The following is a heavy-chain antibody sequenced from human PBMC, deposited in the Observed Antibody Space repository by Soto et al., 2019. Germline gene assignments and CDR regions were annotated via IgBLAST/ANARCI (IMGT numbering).Heavy chain of an antibody. J-gene: IGHJ6*02. CDR2: IHNSGSL. D-gene: IGHD2-21*02. V-gene: IGHV4-31*03. Sequence: QVQLQESGPGLVRPSQILSLNCTVSGGSMTSGGYYWNWIRHPPWMGLEWIGFIHNSGSLYYNPSLRSRLLISLDTSKNQFSLRLSSVTVADSAVYYCARRGDTLPSFYFGMDVWGQGTTVTVSS. CDR3: ARRGDTLPSFYFGMDV. CDR1: GGSMTSGGYY.